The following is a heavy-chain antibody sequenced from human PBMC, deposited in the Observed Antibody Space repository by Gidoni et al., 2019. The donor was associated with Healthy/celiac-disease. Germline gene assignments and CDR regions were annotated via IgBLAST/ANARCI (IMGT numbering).Heavy chain of an antibody. Sequence: QVQLQQWGAGLLKPSETLSLTCAVYGGSFSGYYWSWIRQPPGKGLEWIGAINHSGSTYYDPSLKSRVTISVDTSKNQFSLKLSSVTAADTAVYYCARAAGGYCSGGSCYPPGYWGQGTLVTVSS. CDR1: GGSFSGYY. J-gene: IGHJ4*02. V-gene: IGHV4-34*01. D-gene: IGHD2-15*01. CDR2: INHSGST. CDR3: ARAAGGYCSGGSCYPPGY.